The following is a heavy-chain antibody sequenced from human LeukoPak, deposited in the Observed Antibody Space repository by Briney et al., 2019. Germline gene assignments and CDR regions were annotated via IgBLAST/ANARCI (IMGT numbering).Heavy chain of an antibody. J-gene: IGHJ4*02. CDR3: ARDLYYYGSSGYSPQDY. CDR2: ISAYNGNT. Sequence: ASVKVSCKASGYTFTSYGISWVRQAPGQGLEWMGWISAYNGNTNYAQKLQGRVTMTTDTSTSTAYMELRSLRSDDTAVYYCARDLYYYGSSGYSPQDYWGQGTLVTVSS. CDR1: GYTFTSYG. D-gene: IGHD3-22*01. V-gene: IGHV1-18*01.